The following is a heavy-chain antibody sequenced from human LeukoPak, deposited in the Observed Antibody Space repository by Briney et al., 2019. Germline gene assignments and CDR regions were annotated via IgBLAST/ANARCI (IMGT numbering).Heavy chain of an antibody. V-gene: IGHV3-21*01. J-gene: IGHJ4*02. CDR1: GFTFSSYS. Sequence: GGSLRLSCAASGFTFSSYSMNWVRQAPGKGLEWVSSISSSSSYIYYADSVKGRFTISRDNAKNSLYLQMNSLRAEDTAVYYCARVRVPAAITWGLGYWGQGTLVTVSP. CDR2: ISSSSSYI. CDR3: ARVRVPAAITWGLGY. D-gene: IGHD2-2*01.